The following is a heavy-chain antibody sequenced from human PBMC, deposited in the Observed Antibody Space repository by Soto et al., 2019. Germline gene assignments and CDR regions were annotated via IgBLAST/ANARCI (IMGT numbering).Heavy chain of an antibody. CDR2: ISGSGGST. D-gene: IGHD1-26*01. CDR3: AKDPLGEYSGSYLGGFDY. Sequence: EVQLLESGGGLVQPGGSLRLSCAASGFTFSSYAMSWVRQAPGKGLEWVSAISGSGGSTYYADSVKGRFTISRDNSKNTLYLQMNSLRAEDTAVYYCAKDPLGEYSGSYLGGFDYWGQGTLVTVSS. J-gene: IGHJ4*02. CDR1: GFTFSSYA. V-gene: IGHV3-23*01.